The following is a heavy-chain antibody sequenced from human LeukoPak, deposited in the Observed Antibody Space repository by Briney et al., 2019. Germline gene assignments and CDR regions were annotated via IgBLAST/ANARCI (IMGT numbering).Heavy chain of an antibody. CDR3: ARETPTYSSSWYVSPLEGRYYYGMDV. D-gene: IGHD6-13*01. Sequence: GGSLRLSCAASGFTFSSYAMHWVRQAPGKGLEWVAVISYDGSSKYYADSVKGRFTISRDNSKNTLYLQMNSLRAEDTAVYYCARETPTYSSSWYVSPLEGRYYYGMDVWGQGTTVTVSS. V-gene: IGHV3-30-3*01. J-gene: IGHJ6*02. CDR2: ISYDGSSK. CDR1: GFTFSSYA.